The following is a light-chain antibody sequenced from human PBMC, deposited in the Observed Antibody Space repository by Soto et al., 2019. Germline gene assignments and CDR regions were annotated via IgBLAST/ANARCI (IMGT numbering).Light chain of an antibody. CDR3: QSYDSSLSAWV. Sequence: QAVVTQPPSVSGAPGQRVIISCTGSSSNIGAGYDVHWYQQLPGTAPKLLIYGNTNRPSGVPDRFSGSKSGTSASLAITGLQAEDEADYYCQSYDSSLSAWVFGGGTKLTVL. J-gene: IGLJ3*02. CDR1: SSNIGAGYD. V-gene: IGLV1-40*01. CDR2: GNT.